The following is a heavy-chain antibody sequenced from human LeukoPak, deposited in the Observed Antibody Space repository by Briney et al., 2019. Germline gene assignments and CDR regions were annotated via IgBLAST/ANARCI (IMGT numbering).Heavy chain of an antibody. CDR3: ATRVTNYYYMDV. CDR1: GGSISSGGYY. J-gene: IGHJ6*03. Sequence: SETLSLTCTVSGGSISSGGYYWSWIRQPPGKGLEWIGYIYHSGSTYYNPSLKSRVTISVDRSKNQFSLKLSSVTAADTAVYYCATRVTNYYYMDVWGKGTTVTVSS. CDR2: IYHSGST. V-gene: IGHV4-30-2*01. D-gene: IGHD4-11*01.